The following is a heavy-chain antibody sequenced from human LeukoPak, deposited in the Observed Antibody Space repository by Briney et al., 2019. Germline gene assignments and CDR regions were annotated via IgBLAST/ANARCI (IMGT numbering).Heavy chain of an antibody. CDR1: GFTVSSNY. D-gene: IGHD4-17*01. V-gene: IGHV3-66*01. Sequence: GGSLRLSCAASGFTVSSNYMSGVRQAPGKGLEWVSIIYRGGRIYYADSVKGRFTISRDNSKNTLYLQMNSLRAEDTAVYYCARDRRGYGDYGDYYYYGMDVWGQGTTVTVSS. J-gene: IGHJ6*02. CDR2: IYRGGRI. CDR3: ARDRRGYGDYGDYYYYGMDV.